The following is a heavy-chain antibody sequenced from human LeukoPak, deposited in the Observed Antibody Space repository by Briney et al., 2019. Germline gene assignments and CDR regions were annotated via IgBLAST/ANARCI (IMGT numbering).Heavy chain of an antibody. V-gene: IGHV1-69*04. CDR2: IIPILGIA. Sequence: GASVKVSCKSSGGTFSSYAISWVRQAPGQGLDWMGRIIPILGIANYAQKFQDRVTMTTDTSTTTGYMELRSLKSDDTAVYYCARDQLRYYGSGSYYSDMDVWGQGTTVTVSS. CDR1: GGTFSSYA. CDR3: ARDQLRYYGSGSYYSDMDV. J-gene: IGHJ6*02. D-gene: IGHD3-10*01.